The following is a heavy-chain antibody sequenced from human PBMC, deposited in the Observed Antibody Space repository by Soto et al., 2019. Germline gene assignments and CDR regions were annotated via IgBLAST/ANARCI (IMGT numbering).Heavy chain of an antibody. V-gene: IGHV3-23*01. D-gene: IGHD3-3*01. CDR1: GFTFSSYA. J-gene: IGHJ1*01. CDR2: ISGSGGST. Sequence: GGSLRLSCAASGFTFSSYAMSWVRQAPGKGLEWVSAISGSGGSTYYADSVKGRFTISRNNSKNTLYLQMNGLRAEETAVYYCAKGLLLRFLKWEKEEGGEYFQHWGQGTLVTVSS. CDR3: AKGLLLRFLKWEKEEGGEYFQH.